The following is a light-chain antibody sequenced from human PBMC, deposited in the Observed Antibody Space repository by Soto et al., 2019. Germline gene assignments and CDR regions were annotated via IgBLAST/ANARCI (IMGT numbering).Light chain of an antibody. CDR2: AAS. J-gene: IGKJ1*01. V-gene: IGKV1-39*01. CDR1: LTTSIY. CDR3: QQSYVPPPT. Sequence: DNQLTQSPSSLSADLGDRVTITCRASLTTSIYLNWYQHKPGKAPRLLIYAASTLQSGVPSRFTGSGSGTDFTLTISSLQAEDFGTYYCQQSYVPPPTFDQGTKVE.